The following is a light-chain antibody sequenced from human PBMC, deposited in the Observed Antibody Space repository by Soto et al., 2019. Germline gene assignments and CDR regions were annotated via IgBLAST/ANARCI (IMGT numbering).Light chain of an antibody. V-gene: IGKV3-20*01. CDR2: GAS. J-gene: IGKJ4*01. Sequence: EIVLREAPGSRSFSPPESATPSWRSILSVSSSFLAWYQQKPGQAPRLLIYGASSRATGIPDRFSGSGSGKDFTLTISRLEPEAFAVYYCQQYGSSPPLTFGGGTKVDIK. CDR3: QQYGSSPPLT. CDR1: LSVSSSF.